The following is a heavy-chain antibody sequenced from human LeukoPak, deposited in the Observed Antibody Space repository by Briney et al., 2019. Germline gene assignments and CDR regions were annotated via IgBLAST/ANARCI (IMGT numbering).Heavy chain of an antibody. CDR3: ARVRTDRSGYITNYFDY. D-gene: IGHD6-19*01. J-gene: IGHJ4*02. CDR1: GFNFSTYW. CDR2: IKEGENER. Sequence: GGSLRLSCAASGFNFSTYWMSWVRQAPEKGLEWVAYIKEGENERHYVDSVKGRFTISRDNAKNSLHLQMDSLRGDDTALYFCARVRTDRSGYITNYFDYWGQGTLVTVSS. V-gene: IGHV3-7*01.